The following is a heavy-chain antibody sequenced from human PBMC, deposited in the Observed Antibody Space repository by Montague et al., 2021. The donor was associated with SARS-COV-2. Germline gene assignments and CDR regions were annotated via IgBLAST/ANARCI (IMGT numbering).Heavy chain of an antibody. CDR2: IKQDGSEK. V-gene: IGHV3-7*01. CDR3: ARDSFWSSYYTDYYGMDV. J-gene: IGHJ6*02. Sequence: SLRLSCAASGFTFSSYWMSWVRQAPGKGLEWVANIKQDGSEKYYVDSVKGRFTIPRDNAKSSLYLQMNSLRAEDTAVYYCARDSFWSSYYTDYYGMDVWGQGTTVTVSS. D-gene: IGHD3-3*01. CDR1: GFTFSSYW.